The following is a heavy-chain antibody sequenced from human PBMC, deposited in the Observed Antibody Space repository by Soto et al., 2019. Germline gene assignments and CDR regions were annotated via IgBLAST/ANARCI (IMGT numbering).Heavy chain of an antibody. CDR3: AREELPPGTSFNSWFDP. V-gene: IGHV3-21*01. J-gene: IGHJ5*02. CDR1: GFTFSNYK. Sequence: EGQLEESGGGLVKPGGSLTLSCVGSGFTFSNYKMNWVRQAPGQGLEWVSSISGSSTYIYYADSVRGRFTISRDNAKNSVHLQINSLRVEDTAVYFCAREELPPGTSFNSWFDPWGQGTLVTVSS. D-gene: IGHD1-1*01. CDR2: ISGSSTYI.